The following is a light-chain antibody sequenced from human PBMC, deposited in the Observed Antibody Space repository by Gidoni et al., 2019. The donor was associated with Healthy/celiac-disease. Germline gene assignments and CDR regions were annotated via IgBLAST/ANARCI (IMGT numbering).Light chain of an antibody. V-gene: IGLV3-1*01. CDR1: KLGDKY. Sequence: SYELTQPPSVSVSPAQTASITCAGDKLGDKYASWYQQKPGQAPVLVIYQDSKRPSGIPERFSGSNSGNTATLTISGTQAMDEADYYCQAWDSSTVVFGGGTKLTVL. CDR3: QAWDSSTVV. CDR2: QDS. J-gene: IGLJ2*01.